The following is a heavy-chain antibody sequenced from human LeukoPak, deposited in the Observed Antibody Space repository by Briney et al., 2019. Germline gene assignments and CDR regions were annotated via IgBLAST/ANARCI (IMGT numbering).Heavy chain of an antibody. D-gene: IGHD5-24*01. CDR1: GFSFSSYW. V-gene: IGHV3-7*04. Sequence: GGSLRLSCAASGFSFSSYWMSWVRQAPGKGLEWVANINQDGSEKFYVDSVKGRFTISRDNAKNSLYLQMNSLRAEDTAIYYCTRVGYIDEGIDYWGRGTLVTVSS. J-gene: IGHJ4*02. CDR3: TRVGYIDEGIDY. CDR2: INQDGSEK.